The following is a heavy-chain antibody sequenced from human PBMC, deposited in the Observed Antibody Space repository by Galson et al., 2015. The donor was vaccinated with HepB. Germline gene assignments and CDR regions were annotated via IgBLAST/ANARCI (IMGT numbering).Heavy chain of an antibody. D-gene: IGHD5-24*01. J-gene: IGHJ4*02. CDR1: GYTFTSYD. Sequence: SVKVSCKASGYTFTSYDINWVRQATGQGLEWMGWMNPNSGNTGYAQKFQGRVTMTRNTSISTAYMELSSLRSEDTAVYYCARGQRFAATTAKPRWLPTIWGQGTLVTVSS. CDR2: MNPNSGNT. CDR3: ARGQRFAATTAKPRWLPTI. V-gene: IGHV1-8*01.